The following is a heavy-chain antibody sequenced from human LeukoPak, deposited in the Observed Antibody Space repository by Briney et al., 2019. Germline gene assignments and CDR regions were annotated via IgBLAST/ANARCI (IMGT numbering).Heavy chain of an antibody. V-gene: IGHV3-33*01. CDR3: ARAKYSSGWYGGYFDY. CDR2: IWYDGSNK. CDR1: GFTFSSYG. J-gene: IGHJ4*02. Sequence: GGSLRLSCGASGFTFSSYGMHWVRQAPGKGLEWVAVIWYDGSNKYYADSVKGRFTISRDNSKNTLYLQMNSLRAEDTAVYYCARAKYSSGWYGGYFDYWGQGTLVTVSS. D-gene: IGHD6-19*01.